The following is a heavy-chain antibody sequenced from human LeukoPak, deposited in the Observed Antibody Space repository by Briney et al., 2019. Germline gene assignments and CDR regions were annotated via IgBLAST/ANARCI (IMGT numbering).Heavy chain of an antibody. CDR1: GFTFTTYS. CDR2: VSSTSRFI. D-gene: IGHD2-15*01. Sequence: PGGSLRLSCAASGFTFTTYSMNWVRQAPGKGLEWVSFVSSTSRFISYADSVKGRFSISRDNSKNTLYLQMGSLRAEDMAVYYCARRGGYCSGGSCYDFDYWGQGTLVTVSS. V-gene: IGHV3-21*01. CDR3: ARRGGYCSGGSCYDFDY. J-gene: IGHJ4*02.